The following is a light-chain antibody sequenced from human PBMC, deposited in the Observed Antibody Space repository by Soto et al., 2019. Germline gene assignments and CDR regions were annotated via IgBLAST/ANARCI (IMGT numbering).Light chain of an antibody. J-gene: IGLJ1*01. V-gene: IGLV2-23*02. CDR1: SSDVGTYNL. CDR3: CSYAGSNTLYV. CDR2: EVS. Sequence: SALTQPASVSGSPGQSITISCTGASSDVGTYNLVSWYQQHPGKAPKLMIYEVSKRPSGVSNRFSGSKSGNTASLTISGLQAEDEADYYCCSYAGSNTLYVFGTGTKATVL.